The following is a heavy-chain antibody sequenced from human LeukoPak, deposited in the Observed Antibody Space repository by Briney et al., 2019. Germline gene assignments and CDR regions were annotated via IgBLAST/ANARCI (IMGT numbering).Heavy chain of an antibody. Sequence: ASVKVSCKASGYTFTGYYTHWVRQAPGQGLEWMGWINPNSGGTNYAQKFQGRVTMTRDTSISTAYMELSRLRSDDTAVYYCASMQWLVHGYDYWGQGTLVTVSS. CDR2: INPNSGGT. J-gene: IGHJ4*02. D-gene: IGHD6-19*01. CDR1: GYTFTGYY. CDR3: ASMQWLVHGYDY. V-gene: IGHV1-2*02.